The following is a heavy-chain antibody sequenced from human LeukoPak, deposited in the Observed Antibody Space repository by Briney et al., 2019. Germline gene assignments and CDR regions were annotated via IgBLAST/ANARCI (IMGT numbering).Heavy chain of an antibody. J-gene: IGHJ5*02. D-gene: IGHD1-14*01. Sequence: QPVRSLRLSCAASGFTFSSYGMHWVRQAPGKGLEWVAFIRYDGSNKYYADSVKGRFTISRDNSKNTLYLQMNSLRAEDTAVYYCARGRERPTGGYNWFDPWGQGTLVTVSS. CDR1: GFTFSSYG. V-gene: IGHV3-30*02. CDR2: IRYDGSNK. CDR3: ARGRERPTGGYNWFDP.